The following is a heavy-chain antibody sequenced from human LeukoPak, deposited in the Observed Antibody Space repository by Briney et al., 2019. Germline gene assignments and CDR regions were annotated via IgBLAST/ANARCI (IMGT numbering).Heavy chain of an antibody. J-gene: IGHJ4*02. CDR2: INHSGST. V-gene: IGHV4-34*01. D-gene: IGHD4-17*01. CDR3: ARGLFTVTPVDY. CDR1: GGSFSGYY. Sequence: SETLSLTCAVYGGSFSGYYWSWIRQPPVKGLEWIGEINHSGSTNYNPSLKSRVTISVDTSKNQFSLKLSSVTAADTAVYYCARGLFTVTPVDYWGQGTLVTVSS.